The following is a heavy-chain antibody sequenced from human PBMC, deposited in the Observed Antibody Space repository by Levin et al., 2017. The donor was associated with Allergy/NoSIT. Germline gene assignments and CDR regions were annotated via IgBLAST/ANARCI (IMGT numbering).Heavy chain of an antibody. D-gene: IGHD3-10*01. Sequence: GASVKVSCKASGYTFTGYYMHWVRQAPGQGLEWMGWINPNSGGTNYAQKFQGRVTMTRDTSISTAYMELSRLRSDDTAVYYCARGNYYGSGSGGFDYWGQGTLVTVSS. CDR3: ARGNYYGSGSGGFDY. CDR2: INPNSGGT. V-gene: IGHV1-2*02. J-gene: IGHJ4*02. CDR1: GYTFTGYY.